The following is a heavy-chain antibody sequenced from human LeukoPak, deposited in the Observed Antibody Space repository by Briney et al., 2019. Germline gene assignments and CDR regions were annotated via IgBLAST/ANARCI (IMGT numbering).Heavy chain of an antibody. CDR1: GFTFSSYS. J-gene: IGHJ4*02. CDR3: ARDLIAVAGQY. Sequence: GGSLRLSCEASGFTFSSYSMNWVRQAPGKGLEWVSSISSSSSYIYYADSVKGRFTISRDNAKNSLYLQMNSLRAEDTAVYYCARDLIAVAGQYWGQGTLVTVSS. V-gene: IGHV3-21*01. D-gene: IGHD6-19*01. CDR2: ISSSSSYI.